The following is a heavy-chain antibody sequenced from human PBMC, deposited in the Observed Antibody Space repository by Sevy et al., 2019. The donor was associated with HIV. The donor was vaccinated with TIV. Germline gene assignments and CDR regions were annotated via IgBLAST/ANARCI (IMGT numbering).Heavy chain of an antibody. D-gene: IGHD5-12*01. Sequence: GGSLRLSRAASRFTFSTYAIHWVRQAPGKGLEWVAVISHDGSNKYYADSVKGRFTISRDNSKNTLYLQMNSLRAEDTAVYYCARNIDPNQFYYYYGMDVWGQGTTVTVSS. J-gene: IGHJ6*02. CDR2: ISHDGSNK. CDR3: ARNIDPNQFYYYYGMDV. V-gene: IGHV3-30-3*01. CDR1: RFTFSTYA.